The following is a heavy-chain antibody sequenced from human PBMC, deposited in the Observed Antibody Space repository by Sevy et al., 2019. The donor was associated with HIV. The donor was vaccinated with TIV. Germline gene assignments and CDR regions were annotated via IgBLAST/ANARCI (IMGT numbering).Heavy chain of an antibody. Sequence: GGSLRLSCAASGFTISTYGMHWVRQAPGKGLEWVAVISYDGSNKYYADSVKGRFTISRDNSKNTLYLQMNSLRAEDTAVYYCAKDPYSSSGGYFDYWGQGTLVTVSS. CDR2: ISYDGSNK. CDR3: AKDPYSSSGGYFDY. J-gene: IGHJ4*02. V-gene: IGHV3-30*18. CDR1: GFTISTYG. D-gene: IGHD6-13*01.